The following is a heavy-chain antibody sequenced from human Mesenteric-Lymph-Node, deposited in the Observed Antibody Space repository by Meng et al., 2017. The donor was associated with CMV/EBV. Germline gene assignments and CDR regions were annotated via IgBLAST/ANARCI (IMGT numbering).Heavy chain of an antibody. J-gene: IGHJ5*02. CDR3: ASLYCSSASCAYGGAWFDP. CDR2: ISCNGNA. V-gene: IGHV4-39*07. Sequence: SSGSCSWGWVRQRPGKGLEWIATISCNGNAYYNPSLERRVTISVDASKNQFSLKLSSVTAADTAVYFCASLYCSSASCAYGGAWFDPWGQGTLVTVSS. CDR1: SSGSCS. D-gene: IGHD2-2*01.